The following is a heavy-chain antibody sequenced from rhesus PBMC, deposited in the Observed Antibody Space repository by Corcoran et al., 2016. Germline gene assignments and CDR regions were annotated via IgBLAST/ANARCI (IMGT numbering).Heavy chain of an antibody. CDR3: ARHNVLQTVAATGGLDS. V-gene: IGHV4-81*01. Sequence: QLRLQESGPGLVKPSETPSLTCAVSGGSISGYYWSWIRQPPGKGLEWIGNIDGNIAGTNYNPSLKSRGTISKDTSKNQCSLKRSSGTAGDTAVYYCARHNVLQTVAATGGLDSWGQGVVVTVSS. D-gene: IGHD4-29*01. CDR2: IDGNIAGT. CDR1: GGSISGYY. J-gene: IGHJ6*01.